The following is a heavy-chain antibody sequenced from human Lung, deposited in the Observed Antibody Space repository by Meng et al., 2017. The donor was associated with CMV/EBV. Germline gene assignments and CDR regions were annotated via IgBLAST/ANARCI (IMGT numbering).Heavy chain of an antibody. Sequence: SXQASACPFLLSSLRWVRQAPGQGLEWMGGIIPILGIANYAQKFQGRVTITADKSTSTAYMELSSLRSEDTAVYYCARSDIVVVPAARNWFDPWGKGX. V-gene: IGHV1-69*10. CDR2: IIPILGIA. D-gene: IGHD2-2*01. CDR1: ACPFLLSS. J-gene: IGHJ5*02. CDR3: ARSDIVVVPAARNWFDP.